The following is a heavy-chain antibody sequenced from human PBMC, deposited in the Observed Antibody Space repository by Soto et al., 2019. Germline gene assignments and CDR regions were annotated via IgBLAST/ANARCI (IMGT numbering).Heavy chain of an antibody. Sequence: PSETLSLTCTVSGGSISSSSFYWGWVRQTPGKGLEWITSIHLRSGNTYYNPSLKSRVTISVDTSENQFSLTLTSVTAADTAVYYCARLNRKDDFWSGYAYNWFDPWGQGTLVTVSS. CDR1: GGSISSSSFY. CDR3: ARLNRKDDFWSGYAYNWFDP. CDR2: IHLRSGNT. V-gene: IGHV4-39*01. D-gene: IGHD3-3*01. J-gene: IGHJ5*02.